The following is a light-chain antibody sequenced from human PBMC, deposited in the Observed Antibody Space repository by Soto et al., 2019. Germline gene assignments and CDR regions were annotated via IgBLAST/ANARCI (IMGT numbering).Light chain of an antibody. CDR1: QSVRHY. CDR2: DAS. J-gene: IGKJ1*01. V-gene: IGKV3-11*01. CDR3: QQRSKSPLT. Sequence: EIVLTQSPATLSLSPGERVTLSCRASQSVRHYLAWYQQKPGQPPRLLIYDASNRAPGIPARFSGSGSETDFTLTISSLEPEDSAVYYCQQRSKSPLTFGQGTKVEIK.